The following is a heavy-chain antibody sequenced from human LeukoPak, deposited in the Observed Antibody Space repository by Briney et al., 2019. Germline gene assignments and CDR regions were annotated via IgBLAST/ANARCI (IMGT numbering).Heavy chain of an antibody. V-gene: IGHV4-59*01. CDR3: ARGGYWFDS. Sequence: SETLSLTCTVSGDSITSSYWSWIRQPPGKGLEWIAYTYYSGNTYYNPSLKGRVTISLDTSKSQFSLKVTPVTAADTAVYFCARGGYWFDSWGQGTLVTVSS. CDR2: TYYSGNT. J-gene: IGHJ5*01. CDR1: GDSITSSY.